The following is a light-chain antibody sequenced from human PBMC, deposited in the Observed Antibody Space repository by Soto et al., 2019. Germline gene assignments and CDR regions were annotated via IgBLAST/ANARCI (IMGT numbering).Light chain of an antibody. CDR1: ESIRTW. CDR2: DAS. J-gene: IGKJ1*01. CDR3: QQYNNYPST. V-gene: IGKV1-5*01. Sequence: DIQMTQSPSTLSATIGDRVTITCRASESIRTWLAWYQHKPGKAPKFLIYDASSLGSGVPSRFSGSGSGTEFTLTISNLQPDDFATYFCQQYNNYPSTFGQGTKVDIK.